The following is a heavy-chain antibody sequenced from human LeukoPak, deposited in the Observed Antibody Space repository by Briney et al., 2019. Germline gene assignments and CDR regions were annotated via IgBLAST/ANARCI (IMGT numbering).Heavy chain of an antibody. CDR1: GFSVSSNY. D-gene: IGHD4-17*01. J-gene: IGHJ2*01. V-gene: IGHV3-53*01. CDR3: AKAPGYGDYWYFDL. Sequence: GGSLRLSCAASGFSVSSNYMNWVRQAPGKGLEWVSVIYSGGSTYFADSVKGRFTISRDNSKNTLFLQMNSLRAKDTAVYYCAKAPGYGDYWYFDLWGRGTLVTVSS. CDR2: IYSGGST.